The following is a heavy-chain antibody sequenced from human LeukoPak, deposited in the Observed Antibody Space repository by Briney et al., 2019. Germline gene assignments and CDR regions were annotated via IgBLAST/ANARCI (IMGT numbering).Heavy chain of an antibody. CDR1: GGSISSGGYY. CDR3: ARVPPTRDYYDSSGYYWDY. V-gene: IGHV4-31*03. CDR2: IYYSGST. J-gene: IGHJ4*02. D-gene: IGHD3-22*01. Sequence: PSETLSLTCTVSGGSISSGGYYWSWIRQYPGKGLEWIGYIYYSGSTYYNPSLKSRVTISVDTSKNQFSLKLSSVTAADTAVYYCARVPPTRDYYDSSGYYWDYWGQGTLVTVSS.